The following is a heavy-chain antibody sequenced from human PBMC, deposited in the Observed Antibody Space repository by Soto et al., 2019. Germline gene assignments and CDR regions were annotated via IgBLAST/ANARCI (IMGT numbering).Heavy chain of an antibody. CDR1: GGTFSSYA. CDR3: ARGPGIVATMRVWSVY. CDR2: IIPIFGTA. V-gene: IGHV1-69*01. J-gene: IGHJ4*01. Sequence: QVQLVQSGAEVKKPGSSVKVSCKASGGTFSSYAISWVRQAPGQGLEWMGGIIPIFGTANYAQKFQGRVTITADESTSTAYMELSSLRSEDTVVYYCARGPGIVATMRVWSVYWGHVSLVTVSS. D-gene: IGHD5-12*01.